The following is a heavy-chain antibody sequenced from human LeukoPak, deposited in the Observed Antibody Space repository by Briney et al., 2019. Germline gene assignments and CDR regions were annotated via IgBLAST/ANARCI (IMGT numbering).Heavy chain of an antibody. J-gene: IGHJ6*03. D-gene: IGHD2-2*01. CDR2: IIPIFGTA. CDR3: ARSPLSVVVPAAMDV. CDR1: GGTFSSYA. V-gene: IGHV1-69*05. Sequence: SVKVSCKASGGTFSSYAISWVRQAPGQGLEWMGGIIPIFGTANYAQKFQGRVTITTDESTSTAYMELSRLRSDDTAVYYCARSPLSVVVPAAMDVWGKGTTVTVSS.